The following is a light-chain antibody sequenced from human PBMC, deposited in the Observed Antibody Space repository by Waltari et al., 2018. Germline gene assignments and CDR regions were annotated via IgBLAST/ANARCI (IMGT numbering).Light chain of an antibody. V-gene: IGKV3-20*01. CDR2: DVA. Sequence: SCVASLMVSRPLALSQQTPGQAPRRRSEDVATRASGIPDRLSSSGSGTDVSLTISRLEPEDFAVYYCQHYVRLPVTFGQGTKLEFK. CDR1: LMVSRP. J-gene: IGKJ1*01. CDR3: QHYVRLPVT.